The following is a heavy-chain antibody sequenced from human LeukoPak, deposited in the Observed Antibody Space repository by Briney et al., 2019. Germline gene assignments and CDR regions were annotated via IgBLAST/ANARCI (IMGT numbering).Heavy chain of an antibody. V-gene: IGHV1-2*02. CDR3: ARDAGHSTLDYFDY. CDR2: IHPNSGGK. Sequence: ASVKVLCKTSGYTFNGYFIHWVRQAPGQGLEWMGCIHPNSGGKKYAQMFQRRVTMTRDKSIRKALMALRRLRSDNTAVYYCARDAGHSTLDYFDYWGQGTLVTVSS. D-gene: IGHD2-21*01. J-gene: IGHJ4*02. CDR1: GYTFNGYF.